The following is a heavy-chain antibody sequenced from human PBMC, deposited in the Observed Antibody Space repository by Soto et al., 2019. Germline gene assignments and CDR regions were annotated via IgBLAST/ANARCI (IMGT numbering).Heavy chain of an antibody. V-gene: IGHV4-30-2*01. CDR3: ARGDYQYSIDY. J-gene: IGHJ4*02. CDR1: GDSMTSGDYS. Sequence: TGTVSGDSMTSGDYSWSWIRQPPGKGLEWLGYIYRTGNTHYSPSLKSRVSISQDRSKNQFSLELTSVTAADTAVYYCARGDYQYSIDYWGQGTLVTVSS. D-gene: IGHD2-2*01. CDR2: IYRTGNT.